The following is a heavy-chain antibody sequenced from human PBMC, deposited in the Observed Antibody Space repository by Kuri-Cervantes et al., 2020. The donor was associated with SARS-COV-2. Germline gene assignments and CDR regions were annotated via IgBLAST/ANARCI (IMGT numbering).Heavy chain of an antibody. CDR2: IRYDGSNK. V-gene: IGHV3-30*02. J-gene: IGHJ4*02. CDR1: GFTFSSYG. Sequence: GESLKISCAASGFTFSSYGMHWVRQAPGKGLEWVAFIRYDGSNKYYADSVKGRFTISRDNSKNTLYLQMNILRAEDTAVYYCAKMEGGFLEWTWIAYWGQGTLVTVSS. CDR3: AKMEGGFLEWTWIAY. D-gene: IGHD3-3*01.